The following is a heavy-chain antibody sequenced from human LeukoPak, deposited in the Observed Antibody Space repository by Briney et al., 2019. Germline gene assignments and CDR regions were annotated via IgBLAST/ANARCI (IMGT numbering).Heavy chain of an antibody. CDR2: ISDRGDNT. CDR1: GFTFSAYG. D-gene: IGHD6-19*01. J-gene: IGHJ4*02. CDR3: AKDPRTGAVSGIFYFDY. Sequence: GGTLRLSCAASGFTFSAYGMTWVRQAPGKGLEWVSHISDRGDNTYYADSVKGRFTISRDNSKNTLYLQMDSLRPEDTAVYYCAKDPRTGAVSGIFYFDYWGQGTLLTVSS. V-gene: IGHV3-23*01.